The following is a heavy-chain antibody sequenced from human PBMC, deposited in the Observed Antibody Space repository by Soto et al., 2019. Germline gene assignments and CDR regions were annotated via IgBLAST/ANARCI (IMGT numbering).Heavy chain of an antibody. Sequence: SVKVSCKASGGTFSSYAISWVRQAPGQGLEWMGGIIPIFGTANYAQKFQGRVTITADKSTSTAYMELSSLRSEDTAVYYCARVPYSSSWRPVWFDPWGQGTLVTVSS. CDR3: ARVPYSSSWRPVWFDP. J-gene: IGHJ5*02. D-gene: IGHD6-13*01. CDR2: IIPIFGTA. CDR1: GGTFSSYA. V-gene: IGHV1-69*06.